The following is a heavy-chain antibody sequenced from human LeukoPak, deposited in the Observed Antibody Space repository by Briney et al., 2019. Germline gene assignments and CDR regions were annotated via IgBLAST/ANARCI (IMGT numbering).Heavy chain of an antibody. D-gene: IGHD5-24*01. CDR1: GYTFTGYY. CDR3: ARREYFDY. Sequence: ASVKVSCKASGYTFTGYYIHWVRQAPGQGLEWMGWINPNSGGTNYAQKFQGRVTMTRDTSISTTYMEQSRLRSDDTVVYYCARREYFDYWGQGTLVTVSS. J-gene: IGHJ4*02. V-gene: IGHV1-2*02. CDR2: INPNSGGT.